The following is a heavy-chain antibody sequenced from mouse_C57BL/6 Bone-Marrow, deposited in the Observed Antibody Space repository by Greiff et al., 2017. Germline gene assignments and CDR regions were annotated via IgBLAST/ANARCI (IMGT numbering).Heavy chain of an antibody. CDR3: ARCGYGSSYNYAMDY. J-gene: IGHJ4*01. D-gene: IGHD1-1*01. CDR2: INPNNGGT. Sequence: EVQLQQSGPELVKPGASVKISCKASGYTFTDYYMNWVKQSHGKSLEWIGDINPNNGGTSYNQKFKGKATLTVDKSSSTAYMELRRLTSEDSAVYYCARCGYGSSYNYAMDYWGQGTSVTVSS. V-gene: IGHV1-26*01. CDR1: GYTFTDYY.